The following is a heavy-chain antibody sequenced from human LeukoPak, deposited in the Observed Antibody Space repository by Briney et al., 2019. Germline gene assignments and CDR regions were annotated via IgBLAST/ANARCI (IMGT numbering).Heavy chain of an antibody. J-gene: IGHJ3*02. CDR3: ARHLTRSILNDAFDI. D-gene: IGHD3-3*01. CDR2: IFPGDSDT. CDR1: GYNSANSW. V-gene: IGHV5-51*01. Sequence: GESLKISCKGSGYNSANSWIGWVRQMPGKGLEWMGIIFPGDSDTRYSPSFQGQVTISADTSISTAYLQWRSLKTSDIAMYYCARHLTRSILNDAFDIWGQGTMVTVSS.